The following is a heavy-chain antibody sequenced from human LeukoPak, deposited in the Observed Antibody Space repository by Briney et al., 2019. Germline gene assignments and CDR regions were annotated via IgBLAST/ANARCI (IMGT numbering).Heavy chain of an antibody. V-gene: IGHV4-59*01. CDR1: GGSISSYY. D-gene: IGHD3-16*01. Sequence: PSETLSLTCTVSGGSISSYYWSWIRQPPGKGLEWIGYIYYSGSTKYNPSLKSRVTISVDTSKNQFSLKLSSVTAADTAVYYCARLFSFPLRAPFDPWGQGTLVTVSS. CDR3: ARLFSFPLRAPFDP. J-gene: IGHJ5*02. CDR2: IYYSGST.